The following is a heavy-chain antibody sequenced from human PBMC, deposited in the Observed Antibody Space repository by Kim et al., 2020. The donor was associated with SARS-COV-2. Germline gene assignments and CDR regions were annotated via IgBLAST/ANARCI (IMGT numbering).Heavy chain of an antibody. Sequence: GGSLRLSCAASGFTFSSYGMHWVRQAPGKGLEWVAVISYDGSNKYYADSVKGRFTISRDNSKNTLYLQMNSLRAEDTAVYYCAKDRGSDYGDPYYYGMDVWGQGTTVTVSS. D-gene: IGHD4-17*01. CDR1: GFTFSSYG. V-gene: IGHV3-30*18. CDR2: ISYDGSNK. J-gene: IGHJ6*02. CDR3: AKDRGSDYGDPYYYGMDV.